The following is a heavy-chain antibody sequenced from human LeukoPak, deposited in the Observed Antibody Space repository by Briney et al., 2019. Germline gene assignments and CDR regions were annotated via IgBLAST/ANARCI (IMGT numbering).Heavy chain of an antibody. CDR1: GFTVSSNY. CDR3: AREGATSHIDY. CDR2: IYSGGST. J-gene: IGHJ4*02. D-gene: IGHD1-26*01. V-gene: IGHV3-66*01. Sequence: GGSLRLSCAASGFTVSSNYMSWVRQAPGKGLEWVSVIYSGGSTYYADSVKGRFTISRDNSKNTLYLQMNNLRAEDTAVYYCAREGATSHIDYWGQGTLVTVSS.